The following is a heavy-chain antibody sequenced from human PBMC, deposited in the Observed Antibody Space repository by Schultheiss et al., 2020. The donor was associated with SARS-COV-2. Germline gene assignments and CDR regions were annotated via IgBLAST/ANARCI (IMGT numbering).Heavy chain of an antibody. Sequence: GGSLRLSCAASEFTFSSYSMNWVRQAPGKGLEWVSAISGSGGSTYYADSVKGRFTISRHNSKNTLYLQMNSLRAEDTAVYYCAKEEVVVIASYYYMDVWGKGTTVTVSS. V-gene: IGHV3-23*01. J-gene: IGHJ6*03. CDR1: EFTFSSYS. CDR2: ISGSGGST. CDR3: AKEEVVVIASYYYMDV. D-gene: IGHD2-21*01.